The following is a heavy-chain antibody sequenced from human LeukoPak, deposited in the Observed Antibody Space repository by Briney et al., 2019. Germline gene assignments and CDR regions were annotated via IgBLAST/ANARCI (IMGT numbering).Heavy chain of an antibody. CDR3: ARGNTLCSGGSCSTNIDY. CDR2: INHSGST. V-gene: IGHV4-34*01. CDR1: GGSFSGYY. Sequence: SETLSLTCAVYGGSFSGYYWSWIRQPPRRGLEWSGEINHSGSTNYNPSLKSRVTISVDTSKNQFSLKLSSVTAADTAVYYCARGNTLCSGGSCSTNIDYWGQGTLVTVSS. J-gene: IGHJ4*02. D-gene: IGHD2-15*01.